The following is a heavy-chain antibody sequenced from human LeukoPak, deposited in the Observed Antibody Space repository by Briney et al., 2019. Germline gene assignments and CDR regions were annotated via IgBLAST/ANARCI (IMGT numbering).Heavy chain of an antibody. CDR3: ARTAVAGTEDY. CDR2: IYYSGST. D-gene: IGHD6-19*01. V-gene: IGHV4-31*03. J-gene: IGHJ4*02. Sequence: PSQTLSLTCTVSGGSISSGGYYWSWIRQHPGKGLEWIGYIYYSGSTYYNLSLKSRVTISVDTSKNQFSLKLSSVTAADTAVYYCARTAVAGTEDYWGQGTLVTVSS. CDR1: GGSISSGGYY.